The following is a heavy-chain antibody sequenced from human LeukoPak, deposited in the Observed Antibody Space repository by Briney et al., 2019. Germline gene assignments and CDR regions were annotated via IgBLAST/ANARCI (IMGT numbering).Heavy chain of an antibody. CDR3: AKDLFFSGAAAGTNYYYGVDV. D-gene: IGHD6-13*01. CDR1: GFTFSSYA. Sequence: PGRSLRLSCAASGFTFSSYAMHWVRQAPGKGLEWVAVISYDGSNKYYADSVKGRFTISRDNSKNTLYLQMNSLRAEDTAVYYCAKDLFFSGAAAGTNYYYGVDVWGQGTTVTVSS. V-gene: IGHV3-30-3*01. CDR2: ISYDGSNK. J-gene: IGHJ6*02.